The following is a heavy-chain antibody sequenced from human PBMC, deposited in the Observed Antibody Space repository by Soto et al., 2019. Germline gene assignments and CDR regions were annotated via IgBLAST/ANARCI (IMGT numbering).Heavy chain of an antibody. V-gene: IGHV3-48*02. Sequence: GGSLRLSCAASGFSFSSYSMNWVRQAPGKGLEWVSYISSSSNTIYYADSVKGRFTISRDNGKNSLYLQMNSPRDEDTAVYYCARMSTTSQSPFASSAQGTLVTVSS. CDR1: GFSFSSYS. J-gene: IGHJ4*02. CDR3: ARMSTTSQSPFAS. D-gene: IGHD1-26*01. CDR2: ISSSSNTI.